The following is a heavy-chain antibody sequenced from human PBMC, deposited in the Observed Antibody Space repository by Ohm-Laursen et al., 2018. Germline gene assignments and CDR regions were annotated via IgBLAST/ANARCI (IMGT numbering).Heavy chain of an antibody. Sequence: ASVKVSCKASGYTFTSYDINWVRQATGQGLEWMGWMNPNSGNTGYAQKFQGRVTMTRNTSISTAYMELSSLRSEDTAVYYCAGGLYCSSTSCFHYYYYGMDVWGQGTTVTVSS. CDR2: MNPNSGNT. D-gene: IGHD2-2*01. CDR1: GYTFTSYD. V-gene: IGHV1-8*01. J-gene: IGHJ6*02. CDR3: AGGLYCSSTSCFHYYYYGMDV.